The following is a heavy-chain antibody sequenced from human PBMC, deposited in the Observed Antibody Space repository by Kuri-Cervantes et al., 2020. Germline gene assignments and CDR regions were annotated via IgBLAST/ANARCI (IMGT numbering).Heavy chain of an antibody. CDR1: GFTFSSYG. J-gene: IGHJ6*02. CDR2: ISYDGSNK. Sequence: GGSLRLSCAASGFTFSSYGMHWVRQAPGKGLEWVAVISYDGSNKYYADSVKGRFTISRDNSKNTLYLQMNSLRAEDTAVYYCARAKRGYSYGHYYGMDVWGQGTTVTVSS. V-gene: IGHV3-30*03. D-gene: IGHD5-18*01. CDR3: ARAKRGYSYGHYYGMDV.